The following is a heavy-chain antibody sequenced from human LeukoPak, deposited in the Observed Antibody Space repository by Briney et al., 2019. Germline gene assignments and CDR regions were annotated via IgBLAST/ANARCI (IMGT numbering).Heavy chain of an antibody. Sequence: SVKVSCKASGGTFSSYAISWVRQAPGQGLEWMGRIIPIFGTANYAQKFQGRVTITTDESTSTAYMELSSLKSEDTAVYYCARFICSSTSCYANAFDIWGQGTMVTVSS. CDR3: ARFICSSTSCYANAFDI. CDR2: IIPIFGTA. D-gene: IGHD2-2*01. CDR1: GGTFSSYA. V-gene: IGHV1-69*05. J-gene: IGHJ3*02.